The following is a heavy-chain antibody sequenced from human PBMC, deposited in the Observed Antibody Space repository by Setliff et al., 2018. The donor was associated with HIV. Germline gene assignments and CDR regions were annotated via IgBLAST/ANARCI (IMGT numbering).Heavy chain of an antibody. J-gene: IGHJ3*02. CDR2: IYYSGSA. Sequence: SETLSLTCIVSGVSISSGGYYWSWVRQHPGKGLEWIGYIYYSGSAYYNPSLQNRITISVDTSKNHFSLRLRSVTAADTAVNYCASRSVAGAFDIWGQGTKVTVSS. CDR1: GVSISSGGYY. V-gene: IGHV4-31*03. D-gene: IGHD6-19*01. CDR3: ASRSVAGAFDI.